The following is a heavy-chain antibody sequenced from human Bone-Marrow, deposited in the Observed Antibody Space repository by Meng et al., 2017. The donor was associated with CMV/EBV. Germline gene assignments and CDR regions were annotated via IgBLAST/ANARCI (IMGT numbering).Heavy chain of an antibody. J-gene: IGHJ6*02. CDR2: MNPNSGNT. Sequence: GESLKISCKASGYTFTSYDINWVRQATGQGLEWMGWMNPNSGNTGYAQKFQGRVTITRNTSISTAYMELSSLRSEDTAVYYCARELHGDGMDVWGQGTMVTVSS. CDR1: GYTFTSYD. V-gene: IGHV1-8*03. D-gene: IGHD4-23*01. CDR3: ARELHGDGMDV.